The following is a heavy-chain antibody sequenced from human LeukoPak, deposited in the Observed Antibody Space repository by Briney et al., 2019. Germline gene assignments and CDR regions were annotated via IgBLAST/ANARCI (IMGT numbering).Heavy chain of an antibody. J-gene: IGHJ4*02. CDR1: GFAFDEHG. CDR2: INWSGGST. Sequence: GGSLRLSCTASGFAFDEHGMSWVRQVPGKGLEWFSGINWSGGSTGYADPLRDRFTISRDNAKNSLYLQMDSLRAEDTALYYCARAPITSPFYFDYWGQGTLVTVSS. V-gene: IGHV3-20*04. CDR3: ARAPITSPFYFDY. D-gene: IGHD2-2*01.